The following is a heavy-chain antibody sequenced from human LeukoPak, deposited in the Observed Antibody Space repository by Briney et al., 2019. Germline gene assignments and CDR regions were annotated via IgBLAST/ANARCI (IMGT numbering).Heavy chain of an antibody. CDR2: IWYDGSNK. D-gene: IGHD6-19*01. J-gene: IGHJ4*02. CDR3: ARDRGVAVAVFDY. CDR1: GFTFSTYG. V-gene: IGHV3-33*01. Sequence: QPGRSLRLSCVASGFTFSTYGMHWVRQAPGKGLEWVAVIWYDGSNKYYADSVKGRFTISRDNSKNTLYLQMNSLRAEDTAVYYCARDRGVAVAVFDYWGQGTLVTVSS.